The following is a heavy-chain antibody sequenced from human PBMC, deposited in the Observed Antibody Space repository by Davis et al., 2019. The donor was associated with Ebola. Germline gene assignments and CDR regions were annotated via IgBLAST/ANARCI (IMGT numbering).Heavy chain of an antibody. CDR3: ARDLRIPSY. Sequence: MPSETLSLTCTVSGYSISSGYYWGWIRQPPGQGLEWIGAIYQNVTTFYNPSLKSRVAISSDTSKNRFFLNLRSVTASDTAVYFCARDLRIPSYWSQGTLVTVSS. CDR2: IYQNVTT. CDR1: GYSISSGYY. D-gene: IGHD2-15*01. V-gene: IGHV4-38-2*02. J-gene: IGHJ4*02.